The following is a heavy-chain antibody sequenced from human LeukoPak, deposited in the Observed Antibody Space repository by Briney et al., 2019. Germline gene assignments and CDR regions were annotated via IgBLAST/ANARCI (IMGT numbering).Heavy chain of an antibody. J-gene: IGHJ4*02. CDR2: IYFSGST. CDR3: ARKPEGAREFDY. V-gene: IGHV4-28*01. D-gene: IGHD1-26*01. Sequence: SDTLSLTCAVSGYSIRSGNWWGWIRQPPGKGLEWIGYIYFSGSTYYNPSLKSRVTMSVDTSKNQFSLKLSSVTAVDTAVYYCARKPEGAREFDYWGQGTLVTVPS. CDR1: GYSIRSGNW.